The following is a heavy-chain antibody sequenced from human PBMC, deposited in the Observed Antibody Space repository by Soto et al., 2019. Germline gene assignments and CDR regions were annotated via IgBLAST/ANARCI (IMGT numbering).Heavy chain of an antibody. J-gene: IGHJ5*02. CDR1: GGSISSSNW. D-gene: IGHD6-13*01. V-gene: IGHV4-4*02. CDR2: IYHTGST. Sequence: QVQLQESGPGLVRPSGTLSLTCAVSGGSISSSNWWSWVRQPPGKGLEWIGEIYHTGSTNYNPSLKSRVTRSVDKSMTQFSLRLNSVTAVDTAVYYCARVVSSSWYRWFDPWGQGTLVTVSS. CDR3: ARVVSSSWYRWFDP.